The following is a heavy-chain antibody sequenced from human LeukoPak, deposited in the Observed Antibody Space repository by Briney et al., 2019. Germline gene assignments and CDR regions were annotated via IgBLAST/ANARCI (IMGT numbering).Heavy chain of an antibody. Sequence: SETLSLTCTVSGGSISSSTYYWSWIRQPPGKGLEWIGYIYYSGSTNYNPSLKSRVTISVDTSKNQFSLKLSSVTAADTAVYYCAREPPGGSLNFDYWGQGTLVTVSS. D-gene: IGHD6-13*01. J-gene: IGHJ4*02. CDR3: AREPPGGSLNFDY. V-gene: IGHV4-61*01. CDR2: IYYSGST. CDR1: GGSISSSTYY.